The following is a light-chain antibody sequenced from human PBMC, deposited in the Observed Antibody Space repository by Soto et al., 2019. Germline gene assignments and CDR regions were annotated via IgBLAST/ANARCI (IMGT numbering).Light chain of an antibody. CDR1: QGIDRW. CDR3: KQSKSFPLT. J-gene: IGKJ4*01. Sequence: DIPMTQSPSSLSASVGDRVTITCRASQGIDRWLAWYQQKPGKAPKVLIYAASSLRSGVPSRFSGSGYGTDFSLTISSLQPEDLATYYCKQSKSFPLTFGGGTKVEIK. CDR2: AAS. V-gene: IGKV1-12*01.